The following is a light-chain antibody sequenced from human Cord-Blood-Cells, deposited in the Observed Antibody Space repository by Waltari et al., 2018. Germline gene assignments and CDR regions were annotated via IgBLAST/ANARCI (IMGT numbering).Light chain of an antibody. Sequence: SSELTQDPAVSVALGQTVRITCQGDSLRSNYASWYQQKPGRAPVLVIYGKNTRPSGIPDRFSGSSSGNTASLTITGAQAEDEADYYCNSRDSSGNHWVFGGGTKLTVL. J-gene: IGLJ3*02. CDR3: NSRDSSGNHWV. CDR1: SLRSNY. V-gene: IGLV3-19*01. CDR2: GKN.